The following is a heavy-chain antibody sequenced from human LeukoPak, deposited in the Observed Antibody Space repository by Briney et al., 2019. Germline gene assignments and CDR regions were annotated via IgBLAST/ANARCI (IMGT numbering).Heavy chain of an antibody. CDR1: GGSISSYY. D-gene: IGHD3-22*01. CDR3: ARLTSGYYYDSSGSPYYYYGMDV. Sequence: RSSETLSLTCTVSGGSISSYYWSWIRQPPGKGLEWIGYIYYSGSTNYNPSLKSRVTISVDTSKNQFSLKLSSVTAADTAVYYCARLTSGYYYDSSGSPYYYYGMDVWGQGTTVTVSS. CDR2: IYYSGST. V-gene: IGHV4-59*08. J-gene: IGHJ6*02.